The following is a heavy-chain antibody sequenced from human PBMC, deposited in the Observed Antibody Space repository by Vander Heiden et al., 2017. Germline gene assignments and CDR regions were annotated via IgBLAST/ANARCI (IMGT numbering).Heavy chain of an antibody. Sequence: EVQLLESGGGLVQPGGSLRLSCAASGFTFSRYAMSWVRQAPGKGLEWVSAISGSGGSTYYADSVKGRFTISRDNSKNTLYLQMNSLRAEDTAVYYCAKGYDFWSGFTTPPEFDPWGQGTLVTVSS. CDR1: GFTFSRYA. CDR3: AKGYDFWSGFTTPPEFDP. CDR2: ISGSGGST. D-gene: IGHD3-3*01. J-gene: IGHJ5*02. V-gene: IGHV3-23*01.